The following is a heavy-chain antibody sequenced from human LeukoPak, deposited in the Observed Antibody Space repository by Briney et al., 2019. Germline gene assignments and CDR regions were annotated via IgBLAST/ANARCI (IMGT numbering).Heavy chain of an antibody. Sequence: GASVKVSCKASGGTFSSYAISWVRQAPGQGLEWMGGIIPIFGTANYAQKFQGRVTITADGSTSTAYMELSSLRSEDTAVYYCARVVRGVIKDNWFDPWGQGTLVTVSS. J-gene: IGHJ5*02. V-gene: IGHV1-69*13. CDR2: IIPIFGTA. D-gene: IGHD3-10*01. CDR3: ARVVRGVIKDNWFDP. CDR1: GGTFSSYA.